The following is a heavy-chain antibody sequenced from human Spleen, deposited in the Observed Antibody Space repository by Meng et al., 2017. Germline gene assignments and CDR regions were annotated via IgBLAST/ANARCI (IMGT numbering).Heavy chain of an antibody. V-gene: IGHV4-34*01. CDR2: INHSGST. CDR1: GGSFSDYY. CDR3: ARGPTTMAHDFDY. Sequence: VRLQSGGAGLLKPSGTLSLTGVVSGGSFSDYYWSWIRQPPGKGLEWIGEINHSGSTNYNPSLESRATISVDTSQNNLSLKLSSVTAADSAVYYCARGPTTMAHDFDYWGQGTLVTVSS. D-gene: IGHD4-11*01. J-gene: IGHJ4*02.